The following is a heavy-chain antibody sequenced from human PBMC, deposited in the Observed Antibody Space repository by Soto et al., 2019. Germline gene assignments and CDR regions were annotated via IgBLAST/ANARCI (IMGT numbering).Heavy chain of an antibody. J-gene: IGHJ4*02. Sequence: PSETLSLTCTVSGGSISSGGYYWSWIRQPPGKGLEWIGEIKYSGSTNYNPSLETRVTISVDSSKNQFSLKLTSVTAADTAVYFCVSHRNYIVVSGSFFDYWSQGTLVTVSS. CDR1: GGSISSGGYY. CDR2: IKYSGST. CDR3: VSHRNYIVVSGSFFDY. V-gene: IGHV4-39*01. D-gene: IGHD6-19*01.